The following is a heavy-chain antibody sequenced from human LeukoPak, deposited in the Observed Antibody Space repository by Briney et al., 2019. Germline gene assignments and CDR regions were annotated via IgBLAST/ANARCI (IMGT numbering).Heavy chain of an antibody. CDR1: GFTFSSYG. J-gene: IGHJ4*02. V-gene: IGHV3-30*02. CDR3: ARDIGSRVSISVFDY. Sequence: PGGSLRLSCAASGFTFSSYGMHWVRQAPGKGLEWVAFIRYDGSNKYYADSVKGRFTISRDNSKNTLYLQMNSLRAEDTAVYYCARDIGSRVSISVFDYWGQGTLVTVSS. D-gene: IGHD3-16*02. CDR2: IRYDGSNK.